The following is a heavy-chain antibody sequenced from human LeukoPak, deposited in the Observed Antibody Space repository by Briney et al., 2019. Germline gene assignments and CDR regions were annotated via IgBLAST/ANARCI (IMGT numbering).Heavy chain of an antibody. V-gene: IGHV3-23*01. J-gene: IGHJ4*02. CDR1: GFTLSRST. CDR3: AKGSDTAGSYRPFDY. CDR2: INSGGGTT. D-gene: IGHD3-10*01. Sequence: PGGSLRLSCAASGFTLSRSTMSWLRQAPGKGLEWLSAINSGGGTTSAESVKGRFTISRDNSKNTLFLQTNSLRDEDTAIYYCAKGSDTAGSYRPFDYWGQGTLVTVSS.